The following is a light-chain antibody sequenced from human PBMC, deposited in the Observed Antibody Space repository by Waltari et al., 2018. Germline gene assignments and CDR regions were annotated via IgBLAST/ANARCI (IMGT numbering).Light chain of an antibody. V-gene: IGKV6-21*01. CDR1: HLFGGR. CDR3: HHSDSLPYS. Sequence: IVLTKSSELQSVPVKEKVSINCRASHLFGGRLHWYQQKPDQSPKILIMYASQSFSGVPSRFSGSGSGTDFTLTIDGLEAEDAATYYCHHSDSLPYSFGQGTKLEIK. CDR2: YAS. J-gene: IGKJ2*03.